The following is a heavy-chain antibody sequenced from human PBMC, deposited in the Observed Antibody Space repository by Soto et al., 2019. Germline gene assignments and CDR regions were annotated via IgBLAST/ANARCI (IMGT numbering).Heavy chain of an antibody. Sequence: QVQLQESSTGLVKPSETLSLTCTVSGGSVSSGSYYWSWIRQPPGKGLEWIGYIYYSGSTNYNPSLKSRVTISVDTSKNQFSLKLNSVTAADTAVYYCASYSSGWYDVSYWGQGTLVTVSS. CDR2: IYYSGST. D-gene: IGHD6-19*01. J-gene: IGHJ4*02. CDR1: GGSVSSGSYY. CDR3: ASYSSGWYDVSY. V-gene: IGHV4-61*01.